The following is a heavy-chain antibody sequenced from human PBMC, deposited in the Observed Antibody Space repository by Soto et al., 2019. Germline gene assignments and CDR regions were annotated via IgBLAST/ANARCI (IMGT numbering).Heavy chain of an antibody. Sequence: QVQLVESGGGVVQPGRSLRLSCADSGFTLSSYAMHWVRQAPGKGLEWVAVISYDGSNKYYADSVKGRFTIPRDNSKNTLYLQMNSVRAEETAVYYCARAGCDGGRCYTLVGLRYGMDVWGQGTTVTVSS. D-gene: IGHD2-15*01. CDR2: ISYDGSNK. V-gene: IGHV3-30-3*01. CDR1: GFTLSSYA. J-gene: IGHJ6*02. CDR3: ARAGCDGGRCYTLVGLRYGMDV.